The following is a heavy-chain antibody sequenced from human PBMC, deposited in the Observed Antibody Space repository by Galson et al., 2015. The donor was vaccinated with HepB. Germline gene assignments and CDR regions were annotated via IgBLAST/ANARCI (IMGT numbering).Heavy chain of an antibody. CDR3: AKDWGLGV. J-gene: IGHJ1*01. CDR2: ISASGTYT. D-gene: IGHD3-16*01. CDR1: GLTFSNYG. Sequence: SLRLSCAVSGLTFSNYGMSWVRQVPGKGLEWVSSISASGTYTFYADSVRGRFTISRDNSKNTLYLQMNSLRVEDTALYYCAKDWGLGVWGQGTLVIVSS. V-gene: IGHV3-23*01.